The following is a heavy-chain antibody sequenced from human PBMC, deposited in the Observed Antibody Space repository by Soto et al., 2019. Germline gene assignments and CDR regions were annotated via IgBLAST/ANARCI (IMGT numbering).Heavy chain of an antibody. J-gene: IGHJ6*02. CDR3: ASHSGSSPEGRYYYGMDV. CDR1: GGTFSSYA. CDR2: IIPIFGTA. V-gene: IGHV1-69*12. Sequence: QVQLGQSGAEVKKPGSSVKVSCKASGGTFSSYAISGVRQAPGQGLEWVGGIIPIFGTADYAHKFQGRVTITADESMSTAYMELISLRSEDTAVYYCASHSGSSPEGRYYYGMDVWGQGTTVTVSS. D-gene: IGHD1-26*01.